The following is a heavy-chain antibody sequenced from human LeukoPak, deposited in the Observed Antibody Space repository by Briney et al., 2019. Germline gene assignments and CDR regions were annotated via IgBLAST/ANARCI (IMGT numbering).Heavy chain of an antibody. CDR2: INSDGSST. V-gene: IGHV3-74*01. J-gene: IGHJ6*02. Sequence: PGGSLRLSCAASGFTFSSYWMHWVRQAPGKGLVWVSRINSDGSSTSYADSVKGRFTISRDNAKNTLYLQMNSLRAEDTAVYYCARDSIYCSSTSCYTYARYYGMDVWGQGTTVTVSS. CDR1: GFTFSSYW. CDR3: ARDSIYCSSTSCYTYARYYGMDV. D-gene: IGHD2-2*02.